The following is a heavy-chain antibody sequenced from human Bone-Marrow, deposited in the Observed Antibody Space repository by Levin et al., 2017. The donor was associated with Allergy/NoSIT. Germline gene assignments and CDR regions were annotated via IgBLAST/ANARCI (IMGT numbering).Heavy chain of an antibody. CDR2: INGDGSST. Sequence: GESLKISCAASGVTFSNLWMHWVRQAPGKGLVWVSHINGDGSSTSYADSVKGRFTISRDNAKNTLYLQMNSLRAEDTAVYHCCLSFGGGGSCFYYMDVWGKGTTVTVSS. CDR1: GVTFSNLW. D-gene: IGHD2-15*01. V-gene: IGHV3-74*01. CDR3: CLSFGGGGSCFYYMDV. J-gene: IGHJ6*03.